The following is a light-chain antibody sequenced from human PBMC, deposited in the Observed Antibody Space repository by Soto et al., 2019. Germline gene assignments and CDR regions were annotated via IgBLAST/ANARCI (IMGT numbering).Light chain of an antibody. J-gene: IGKJ2*01. CDR1: QSIRTN. Sequence: EIMMTQSPATVSVSPGERATLSCRASQSIRTNVAWYQQKPGQALRLLIYDASTRATGLSSRFSGSGSGTEFTLTISSLQSEDVAIYYCQQYYSTPDTFGQGTKLEIK. CDR2: DAS. CDR3: QQYYSTPDT. V-gene: IGKV3-15*01.